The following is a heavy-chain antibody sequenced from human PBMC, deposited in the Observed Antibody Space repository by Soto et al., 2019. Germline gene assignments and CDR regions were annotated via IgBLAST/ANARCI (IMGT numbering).Heavy chain of an antibody. J-gene: IGHJ4*02. V-gene: IGHV3-21*01. CDR1: GFTFSSYS. Sequence: GGSLRLSCAASGFTFSSYSMNWVRQAPGKGLEWVSSISSSSSYIYYADSVKGRFTISRDNAKNSLYLQMNSLRAEDTAVYYCARDATGYSSGWYDYWGQGTLVTVSS. D-gene: IGHD6-19*01. CDR2: ISSSSSYI. CDR3: ARDATGYSSGWYDY.